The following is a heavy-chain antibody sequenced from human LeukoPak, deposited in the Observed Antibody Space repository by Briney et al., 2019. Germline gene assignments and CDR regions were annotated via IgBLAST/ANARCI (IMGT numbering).Heavy chain of an antibody. V-gene: IGHV4-59*01. J-gene: IGHJ5*02. CDR3: ARTPQRHWFDP. CDR1: GDSISGYF. CDR2: ISNSDSTSYKTGST. Sequence: PSETLSLTCIVSGDSISGYFWTWIRQPPGKELEWIGFISNSDSTSYKTGSTSYNPSLKSRVSVSADTARNRLSLKLSSVTAADTAVYYCARTPQRHWFDPWGQGTLVTVSS.